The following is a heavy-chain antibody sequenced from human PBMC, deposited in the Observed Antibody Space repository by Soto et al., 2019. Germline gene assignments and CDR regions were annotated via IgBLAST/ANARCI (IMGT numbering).Heavy chain of an antibody. J-gene: IGHJ4*02. CDR2: IIGTGDKT. CDR1: GFTFDAYA. D-gene: IGHD6-6*01. Sequence: GGSLRLSCAASGFTFDAYAMSWVRQAPRKGLEWVSAIIGTGDKTWDADSVKGRFTISRDNSKNTLYLQMNSLRAEDTAVYYCVATRYSSSDFWGRGTLVTVSS. CDR3: VATRYSSSDF. V-gene: IGHV3-23*01.